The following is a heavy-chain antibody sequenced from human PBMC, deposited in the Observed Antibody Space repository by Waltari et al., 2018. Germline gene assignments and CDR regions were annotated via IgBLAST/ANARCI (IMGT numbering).Heavy chain of an antibody. CDR3: ARELGY. CDR1: GFTFNVYW. Sequence: EVQLVESGGGLVQPGGSLRLSCAASGFTFNVYWMQWVRQAPGKGLVWVSRIKTDGSTTMYADSVKGLVTISRDNAKNSLYLQMNRLRAEDTAVYYCARELGYWGQGTLVTVSS. D-gene: IGHD3-10*01. CDR2: IKTDGSTT. J-gene: IGHJ4*02. V-gene: IGHV3-74*03.